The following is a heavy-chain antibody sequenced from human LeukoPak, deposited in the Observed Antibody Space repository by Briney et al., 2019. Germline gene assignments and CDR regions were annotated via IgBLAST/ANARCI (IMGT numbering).Heavy chain of an antibody. CDR1: GFTFSSYA. CDR2: ISGSGGNT. CDR3: AKKRGMQLWQYYFDY. D-gene: IGHD5-18*01. J-gene: IGHJ4*02. V-gene: IGHV3-23*01. Sequence: GGSLRLSCAASGFTFSSYAMSWVRRAPGKGXXXXXXISGSGGNTYYADSVKGRFTISRDNSKNTLYLQMNSLRAEDTAIYYCAKKRGMQLWQYYFDYWGQGTLVTVSS.